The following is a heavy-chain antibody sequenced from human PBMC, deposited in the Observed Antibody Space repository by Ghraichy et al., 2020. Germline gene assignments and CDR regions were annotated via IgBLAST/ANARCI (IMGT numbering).Heavy chain of an antibody. Sequence: SETLSLTCTVSGGSISSSYYYWGWIRQPPGKGLEWIGNIFYSGSTYYNPSLKSRVTISVDTSKNQSSLKLSSVNAADTAAYYCASAPTVTTFDYLGQGTLVTVSP. CDR2: IFYSGST. CDR3: ASAPTVTTFDY. CDR1: GGSISSSYYY. J-gene: IGHJ4*02. D-gene: IGHD4-17*01. V-gene: IGHV4-39*01.